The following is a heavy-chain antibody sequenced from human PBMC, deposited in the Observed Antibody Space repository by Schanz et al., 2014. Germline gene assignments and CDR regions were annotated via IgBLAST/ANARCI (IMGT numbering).Heavy chain of an antibody. V-gene: IGHV3-23*04. Sequence: EVHLVESGGGLVQPGGSLRLSCASSGFSFTTYAMSWVRQARGKGLEWVSAMNESHSTIYYADSVRGRFTISRDNAENTLFLQMNSLRAEDTAVYYCAKGRFGELSAFDIWGQGTMVTVSS. CDR3: AKGRFGELSAFDI. CDR1: GFSFTTYA. CDR2: MNESHSTI. D-gene: IGHD3-10*01. J-gene: IGHJ3*02.